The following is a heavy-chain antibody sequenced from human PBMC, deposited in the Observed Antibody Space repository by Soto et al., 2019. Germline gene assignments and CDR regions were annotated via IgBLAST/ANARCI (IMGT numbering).Heavy chain of an antibody. CDR2: ISAYNGNT. CDR3: ARESGRITIFGVVTADAFAI. Sequence: ASVKVSCKASGYTFTIYGITWVRQAPGQGLEWMGWISAYNGNTNYAQKLQGRVTMTTDTSTSTAYMELRSLRSDDAAVYYCARESGRITIFGVVTADAFAIWGQGTMVTVPS. J-gene: IGHJ3*02. D-gene: IGHD3-3*01. CDR1: GYTFTIYG. V-gene: IGHV1-18*01.